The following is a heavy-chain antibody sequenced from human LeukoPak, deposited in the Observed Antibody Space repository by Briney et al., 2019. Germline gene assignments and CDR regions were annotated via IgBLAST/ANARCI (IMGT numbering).Heavy chain of an antibody. CDR3: ARLSETTVTPNWFDP. J-gene: IGHJ5*02. CDR2: IYYSGST. Sequence: PSETLSLTCTVSGGSISSSSYYWGWIRQPPGKGLEWIGSIYYSGSTYYNPSLKSRVTISVDTSKNQFSLKLSSVTAADTAVHYCARLSETTVTPNWFDPWGQGTLVTVSS. V-gene: IGHV4-39*01. CDR1: GGSISSSSYY. D-gene: IGHD4-11*01.